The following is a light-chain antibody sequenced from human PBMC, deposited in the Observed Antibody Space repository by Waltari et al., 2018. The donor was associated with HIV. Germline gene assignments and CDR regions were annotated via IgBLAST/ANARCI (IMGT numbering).Light chain of an antibody. V-gene: IGLV1-47*01. CDR2: RNN. J-gene: IGLJ1*01. CDR1: SSNIGSNY. Sequence: QSVLPQPPSASGTPGQRVTISCSGSSSNIGSNYVYWYQQLPGTATKLLIYRNNQRPSGVPDRFSGSKSGTSASLAISGLRSEDEADYYCAAWDDSLSGPVFGTGTKVTVL. CDR3: AAWDDSLSGPV.